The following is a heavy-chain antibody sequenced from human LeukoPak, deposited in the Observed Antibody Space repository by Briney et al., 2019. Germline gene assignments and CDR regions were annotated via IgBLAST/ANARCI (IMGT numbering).Heavy chain of an antibody. D-gene: IGHD1-14*01. Sequence: ASVKVSCRASGYTFTNSDITWVRQAPGQGLEWMGRISTSNGDTNYAAKLQGRVTMTTDTSTSTVYMDLGSLTFDDAAVYFCARDPYHRLGPPLDLWGPETLVTVSS. CDR2: ISTSNGDT. CDR1: GYTFTNSD. V-gene: IGHV1-18*01. CDR3: ARDPYHRLGPPLDL. J-gene: IGHJ5*02.